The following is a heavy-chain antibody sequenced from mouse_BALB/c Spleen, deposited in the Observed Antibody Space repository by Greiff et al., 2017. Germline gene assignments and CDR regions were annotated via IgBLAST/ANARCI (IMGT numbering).Heavy chain of an antibody. J-gene: IGHJ2*01. V-gene: IGHV14-4*02. Sequence: VQLKQSGAELVRSGASVKLSCTASGFNIKDYYMHWVKQRPEQGLEWIGWIDPENGDTEYAPKFQGKATMTADTSSNTAYLQLSSLTSEDTAVYYCNAGGGNFYFDYWGQGTTLTVSS. CDR2: IDPENGDT. CDR1: GFNIKDYY. CDR3: NAGGGNFYFDY. D-gene: IGHD2-1*01.